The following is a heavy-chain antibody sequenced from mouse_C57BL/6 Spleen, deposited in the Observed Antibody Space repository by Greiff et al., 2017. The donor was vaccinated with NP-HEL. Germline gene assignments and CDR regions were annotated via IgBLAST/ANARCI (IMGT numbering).Heavy chain of an antibody. J-gene: IGHJ2*01. CDR2: IHPNSGST. Sequence: QVQLKQPGAELVKPGASVKLSCKASGYTFTSYWMHWVKQRPGQGLEWIGMIHPNSGSTNYNEKFKSKATLTVDKSSSTAYMQLSSLTSEDSAVYYCARDPQTAQATYGYWGQGTTLTVSS. V-gene: IGHV1-64*01. D-gene: IGHD3-2*02. CDR1: GYTFTSYW. CDR3: ARDPQTAQATYGY.